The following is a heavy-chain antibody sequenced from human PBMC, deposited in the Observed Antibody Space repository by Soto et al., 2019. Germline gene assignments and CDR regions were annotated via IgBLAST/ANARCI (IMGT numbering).Heavy chain of an antibody. Sequence: QVQLQESGPGLVKPSETLSLTCTVSGGSISSYYWSWIRQPPGKGLEWIGYIYYSGSTNYNPPLQRRVTISVDTSKNQFSLKLSSVTAADTAVYYCARRYGGNLDYWGQGTLVTVSS. CDR3: ARRYGGNLDY. CDR2: IYYSGST. D-gene: IGHD1-26*01. CDR1: GGSISSYY. V-gene: IGHV4-59*08. J-gene: IGHJ4*02.